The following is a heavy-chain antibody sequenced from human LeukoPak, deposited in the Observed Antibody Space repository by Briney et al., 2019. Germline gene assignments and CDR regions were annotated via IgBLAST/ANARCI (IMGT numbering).Heavy chain of an antibody. J-gene: IGHJ1*01. D-gene: IGHD3-22*01. CDR1: GFTFSDYY. Sequence: GGSLRLSCAASGFTFSDYYMSWIRQAPGKGLEWVSAISGSGGSTYYADSVKGRFTISRDNSENTLYLQMDSLRADDTALYYCVKVVVTSFPFYFHHWGQGTLVTVSS. V-gene: IGHV3-23*01. CDR3: VKVVVTSFPFYFHH. CDR2: ISGSGGST.